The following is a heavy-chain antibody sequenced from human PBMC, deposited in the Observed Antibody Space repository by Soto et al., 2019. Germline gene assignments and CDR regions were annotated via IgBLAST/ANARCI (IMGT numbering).Heavy chain of an antibody. Sequence: GGSLRLSCAASGFTVSSNYMSWVRQAPGKGLEWVSVIYSGGSTYYADSVKGRFTISRDNSKNTLYLQMNSLRAEDTAVYYCATRPHYDFWSGLDYWGQGTLVTVSS. CDR2: IYSGGST. D-gene: IGHD3-3*01. CDR3: ATRPHYDFWSGLDY. V-gene: IGHV3-53*01. J-gene: IGHJ4*02. CDR1: GFTVSSNY.